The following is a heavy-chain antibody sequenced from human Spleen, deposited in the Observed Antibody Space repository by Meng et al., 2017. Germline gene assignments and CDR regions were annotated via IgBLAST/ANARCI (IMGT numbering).Heavy chain of an antibody. CDR3: AREAGTSGDWFDP. CDR1: GGSISSGGFS. D-gene: IGHD1-26*01. V-gene: IGHV4-30-2*01. Sequence: QLQLQESGSVLVKPSQTLSLTCAVSGGSISSGGFSWRWVRQPPGKGLEWIGYMYHSGSTYYNPSLKSRATISVDRSKNHFSLELNSVTAADTAVYYCAREAGTSGDWFDPWGQETLVTVSS. CDR2: MYHSGST. J-gene: IGHJ5*02.